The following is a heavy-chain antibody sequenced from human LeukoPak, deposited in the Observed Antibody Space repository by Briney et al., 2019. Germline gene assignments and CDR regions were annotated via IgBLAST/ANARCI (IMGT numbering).Heavy chain of an antibody. CDR1: GFTFSSYG. CDR2: IRYDGSNK. D-gene: IGHD3-3*01. J-gene: IGHJ4*02. CDR3: AKDPNDFWSGYYNY. Sequence: SGGSLRLSCAASGFTFSSYGMHWVRQAPGKGLEWVAFIRYDGSNKYYADSVKGRFTISRDNSKNTLYLQMSSLRAEDTAVYYCAKDPNDFWSGYYNYWGQGTLVTVSS. V-gene: IGHV3-30*02.